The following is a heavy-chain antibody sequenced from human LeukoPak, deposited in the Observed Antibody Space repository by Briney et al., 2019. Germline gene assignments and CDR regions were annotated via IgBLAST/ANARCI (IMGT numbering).Heavy chain of an antibody. CDR2: ISSSSSYI. J-gene: IGHJ4*02. CDR3: ARRVGATRFDC. V-gene: IGHV3-21*01. D-gene: IGHD1-26*01. Sequence: GGSLRLSYAASGLTFSSYSMNWVRQAPGKGLEWVSSISSSSSYIYYADSVKGRFTISRDNAKNSLYLQMNSLRAEDTAVYYCARRVGATRFDCWGQGTLVTVSS. CDR1: GLTFSSYS.